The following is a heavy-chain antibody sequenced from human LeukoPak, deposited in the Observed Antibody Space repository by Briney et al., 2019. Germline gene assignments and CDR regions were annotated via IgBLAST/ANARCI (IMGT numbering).Heavy chain of an antibody. CDR2: ISYDGSNK. Sequence: QPAGSLRLSCAASGFTFSSYAMRWVRQAPGKGLEWVAVISYDGSNKYYADSVKGRFTISRDNSKNTLYLQMNSLRAEDTAVYYCARGGDILTGYYDYYFDYWGQGTLVTVSS. V-gene: IGHV3-30*04. J-gene: IGHJ4*02. D-gene: IGHD3-9*01. CDR1: GFTFSSYA. CDR3: ARGGDILTGYYDYYFDY.